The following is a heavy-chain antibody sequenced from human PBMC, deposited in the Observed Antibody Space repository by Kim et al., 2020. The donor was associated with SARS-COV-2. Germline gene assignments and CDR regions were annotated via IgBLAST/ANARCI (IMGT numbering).Heavy chain of an antibody. CDR1: GFTFSSSW. CDR3: TSKNY. J-gene: IGHJ4*02. Sequence: GGSLRLTCSASGFTFSSSWMTWVRQAPGKGLEWVGNINRDGSGQNYVGSLRGRFTISRDNTRNSLYLQMESLRAEDTAVYYCTSKNYLGQGTLATVSS. V-gene: IGHV3-7*01. CDR2: INRDGSGQ.